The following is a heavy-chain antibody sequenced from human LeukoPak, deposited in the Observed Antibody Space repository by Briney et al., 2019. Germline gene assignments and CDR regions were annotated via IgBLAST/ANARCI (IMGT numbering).Heavy chain of an antibody. CDR3: ASIVLLYFGELSLAAGHVDRDV. CDR2: ISGSGSGSST. Sequence: TGGSLRLSCAASGFTFSSSAMSWVRQAPGKGLEWVSTISGSGSGSSTYYADSVKGRFTISRDNSKNTLYLQMNTLRAEDTAIYYCASIVLLYFGELSLAAGHVDRDVWGKGTTVTVSS. J-gene: IGHJ6*03. D-gene: IGHD3-10*01. CDR1: GFTFSSSA. V-gene: IGHV3-23*01.